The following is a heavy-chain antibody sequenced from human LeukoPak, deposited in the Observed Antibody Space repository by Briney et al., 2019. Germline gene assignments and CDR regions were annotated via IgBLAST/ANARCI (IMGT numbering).Heavy chain of an antibody. J-gene: IGHJ4*02. Sequence: GGSLRLSCAASGFIFSNYGMHWVRQAPGKGLDWVAVIWYDGSRIYYADSVKGRFTISRDNSKHTLYLQMNSLRAEDTAVYYCARAYSSSSEANFDYWGQGTLVTVSS. V-gene: IGHV3-33*01. D-gene: IGHD6-6*01. CDR2: IWYDGSRI. CDR1: GFIFSNYG. CDR3: ARAYSSSSEANFDY.